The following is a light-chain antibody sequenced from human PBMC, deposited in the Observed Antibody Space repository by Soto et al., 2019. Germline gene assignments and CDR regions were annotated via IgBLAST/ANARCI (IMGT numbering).Light chain of an antibody. V-gene: IGLV2-14*01. CDR1: SSDVGGYNY. CDR3: SSHTGSDTLVV. J-gene: IGLJ3*02. Sequence: QSVLTQPASVSGSPGQSITISCTGTSSDVGGYNYVSWYQRHPGKVPKLIIYEVSNRPSGVSNRFSGSRSGNTASLTISGLQAEDEADYFCSSHTGSDTLVVFGGGTKVTVL. CDR2: EVS.